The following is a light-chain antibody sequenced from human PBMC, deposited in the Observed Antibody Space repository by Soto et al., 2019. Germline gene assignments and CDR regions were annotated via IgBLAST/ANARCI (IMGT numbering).Light chain of an antibody. CDR3: QLYRT. CDR2: KAS. J-gene: IGKJ2*01. Sequence: DIQMTQSPSTLSASVGERVTITCRASQTITDWLAWYQQKPGKAPKLLIYKASILEGGVPSRFSGSGSGTEFTITMPNLQTADSANYYGQLYRTFGQGTKLEIK. CDR1: QTITDW. V-gene: IGKV1-5*03.